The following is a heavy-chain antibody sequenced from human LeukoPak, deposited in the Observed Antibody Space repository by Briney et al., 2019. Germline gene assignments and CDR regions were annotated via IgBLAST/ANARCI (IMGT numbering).Heavy chain of an antibody. D-gene: IGHD6-19*01. CDR3: AKGYSSGWYDGFDY. Sequence: GGSLRLSCAASGFTFDDYAMHWVRQAPGMGLEWVSGISWNSGSIVYADSVKGRFTISRDNAKNSLYLQMNSLRAEDTALYYCAKGYSSGWYDGFDYWGQGTLVTVSS. CDR1: GFTFDDYA. CDR2: ISWNSGSI. V-gene: IGHV3-9*01. J-gene: IGHJ4*02.